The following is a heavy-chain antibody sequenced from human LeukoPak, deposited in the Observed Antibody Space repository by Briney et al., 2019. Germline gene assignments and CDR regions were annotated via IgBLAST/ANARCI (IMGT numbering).Heavy chain of an antibody. CDR1: GFTFATYW. J-gene: IGHJ4*02. Sequence: GGSLRLSCAASGFTFATYWMTWVRQAPGKGLEWVANIKQDGSEKYFADSVKGRFSISRDNSKNSLYLQVNSLRVDDTAVYYCARQSHYSTIDFWGQGTLVTVAS. D-gene: IGHD2-21*01. CDR3: ARQSHYSTIDF. V-gene: IGHV3-7*01. CDR2: IKQDGSEK.